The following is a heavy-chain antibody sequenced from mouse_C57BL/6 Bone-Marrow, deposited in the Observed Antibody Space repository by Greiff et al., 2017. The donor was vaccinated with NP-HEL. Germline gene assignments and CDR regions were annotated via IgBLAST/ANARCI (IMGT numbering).Heavy chain of an antibody. D-gene: IGHD1-1*02. CDR1: GFNIKNSY. J-gene: IGHJ4*01. CDR3: TRGGNYAMDD. CDR2: IDPANGNT. V-gene: IGHV14-3*01. Sequence: EVQLQQSVAELVRPGASVKLSCTASGFNIKNSYMHWVKQRPEQGLEWIGRIDPANGNTKYDQKFQGKATITADTSSNTAYLQLSSLTSEATAMYYCTRGGNYAMDDWGQGTSVTVSS.